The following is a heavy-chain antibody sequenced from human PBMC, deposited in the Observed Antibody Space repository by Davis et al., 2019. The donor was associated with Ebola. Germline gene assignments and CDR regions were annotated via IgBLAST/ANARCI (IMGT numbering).Heavy chain of an antibody. D-gene: IGHD6-19*01. CDR2: IYPVDSDT. V-gene: IGHV5-51*01. CDR1: GYSFSSYW. Sequence: GESLKISCNGSGYSFSSYWIGWVRQMPGKGLEWMGIIYPVDSDTRYSPSFQGQVTISADKSVTTAYLQWSSLKASDTAVYYCARRSRESGWDDAFDIWGQGTMVTVSS. J-gene: IGHJ3*02. CDR3: ARRSRESGWDDAFDI.